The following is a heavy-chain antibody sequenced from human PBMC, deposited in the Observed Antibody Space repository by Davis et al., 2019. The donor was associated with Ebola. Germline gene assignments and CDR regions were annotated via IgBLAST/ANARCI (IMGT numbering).Heavy chain of an antibody. V-gene: IGHV5-10-1*01. Sequence: GGSLRLSCKGSGYSFTSYWISWVRQMPGKGLEWMGRIDPSDSYTHYSPSFQGHVTISADKSISTAYLQWSSLKASDTAMYYCARTAYCGGDCQYKYGMDVWGQGTTVTVSS. CDR2: IDPSDSYT. CDR1: GYSFTSYW. D-gene: IGHD2-21*02. CDR3: ARTAYCGGDCQYKYGMDV. J-gene: IGHJ6*02.